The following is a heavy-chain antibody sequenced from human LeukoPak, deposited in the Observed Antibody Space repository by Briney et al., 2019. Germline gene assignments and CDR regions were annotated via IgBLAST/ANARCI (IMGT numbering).Heavy chain of an antibody. D-gene: IGHD2-2*01. CDR3: AKIDRQYCSRSSCYALDY. V-gene: IGHV5-51*01. Sequence: GESLKISCKGSGYSFTSYWIAWVRQMPGKGLEWMGIIYPGDSDTRYSLSFQGQVTISADKSISTAYLQWSSLKASDTAIYYCAKIDRQYCSRSSCYALDYWGQGTQVTVSS. CDR1: GYSFTSYW. J-gene: IGHJ4*02. CDR2: IYPGDSDT.